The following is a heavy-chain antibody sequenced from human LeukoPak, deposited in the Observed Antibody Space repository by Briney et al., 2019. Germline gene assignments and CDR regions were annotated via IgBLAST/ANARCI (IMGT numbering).Heavy chain of an antibody. Sequence: VASVKVSCKASGYTFTSYGISWVRQAPGQGLEWMGWISAYNGNTNYAQKLQGRVTMTTDTSTSTAYMELRSLRSDDTAVYYCARGYCSCTSCYLGVYWGQGTLVTVSS. J-gene: IGHJ4*02. D-gene: IGHD2-2*01. CDR1: GYTFTSYG. CDR2: ISAYNGNT. V-gene: IGHV1-18*01. CDR3: ARGYCSCTSCYLGVY.